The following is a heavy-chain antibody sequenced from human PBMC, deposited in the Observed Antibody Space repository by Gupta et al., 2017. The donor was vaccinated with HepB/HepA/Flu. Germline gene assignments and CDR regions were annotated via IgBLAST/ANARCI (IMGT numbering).Heavy chain of an antibody. J-gene: IGHJ6*02. CDR3: TSSSSAFLFSYGLDV. V-gene: IGHV3-48*03. CDR2: ISGSGKTT. Sequence: DVQLVESGGGLAQPGGSLRLSCAASGFAFHNFEMNWVRQAPGKGLEWVSYISGSGKTTYNAESVKGRFTISRDNAKKSLYLQMNSLRAEDTAVYYCTSSSSAFLFSYGLDVWGQGTTVTVS. CDR1: GFAFHNFE. D-gene: IGHD6-6*01.